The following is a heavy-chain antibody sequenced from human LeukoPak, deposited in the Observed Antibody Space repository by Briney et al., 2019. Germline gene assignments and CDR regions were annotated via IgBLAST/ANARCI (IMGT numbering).Heavy chain of an antibody. Sequence: PSETLSLTCTVSGGSISSYYWSWIRQPPGKGLEWIGYIYYSGSTNYNPSLKSRVTISVDTSKNQFPLKLSSVTAADTAVYYCARATHSSGWYGVFDYWGQGTLVTVSS. CDR3: ARATHSSGWYGVFDY. D-gene: IGHD6-19*01. CDR1: GGSISSYY. V-gene: IGHV4-59*01. J-gene: IGHJ4*02. CDR2: IYYSGST.